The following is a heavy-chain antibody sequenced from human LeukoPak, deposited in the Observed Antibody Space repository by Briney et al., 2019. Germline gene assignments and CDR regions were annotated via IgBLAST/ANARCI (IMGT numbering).Heavy chain of an antibody. V-gene: IGHV1-46*01. CDR1: GYTFTSYY. CDR3: ARDDDYYDSSGNPGGVDY. D-gene: IGHD3-22*01. CDR2: INPSGGST. Sequence: ASVTVSCKASGYTFTSYYMHWVRQAPGQGLEWMGIINPSGGSTSYAQKFQGRVTMTRDTSTSTVYMELSSLRSEDTAVYYCARDDDYYDSSGNPGGVDYWGQGTLVTVSS. J-gene: IGHJ4*02.